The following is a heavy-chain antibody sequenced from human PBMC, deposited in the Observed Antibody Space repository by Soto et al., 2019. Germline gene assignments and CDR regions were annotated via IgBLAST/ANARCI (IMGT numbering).Heavy chain of an antibody. CDR1: GFTVSSYW. J-gene: IGHJ6*03. D-gene: IGHD4-17*01. Sequence: DVQLVESGGGLVQPGGSLRLSCAASGFTVSSYWMHWVRQSPGKGLVWVSRINSDGRITNYADSVKGRFTISSDNAKNTLYLQMNSLRAEDTAVYYCARSAYSDYFYYYYIDVWGKGTTVTVSS. CDR2: INSDGRIT. CDR3: ARSAYSDYFYYYYIDV. V-gene: IGHV3-74*01.